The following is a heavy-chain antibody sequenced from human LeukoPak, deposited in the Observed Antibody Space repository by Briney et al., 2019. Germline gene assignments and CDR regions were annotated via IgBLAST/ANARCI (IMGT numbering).Heavy chain of an antibody. D-gene: IGHD2-15*01. V-gene: IGHV4-34*01. CDR1: GGSFSGYY. Sequence: SETLSLTCAVYGGSFSGYYWSWIRQPPGKGLEWIGEINHSGSTNYNASLKSRVTTSVDTSKNQFSLNLYSVTAADTAVYYCARGRSHCSGGSCYLYYYYYYYMDVWGKGTTVTVSS. J-gene: IGHJ6*03. CDR2: INHSGST. CDR3: ARGRSHCSGGSCYLYYYYYYYMDV.